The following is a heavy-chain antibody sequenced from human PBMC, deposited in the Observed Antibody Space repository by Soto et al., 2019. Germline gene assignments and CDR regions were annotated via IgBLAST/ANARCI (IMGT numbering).Heavy chain of an antibody. J-gene: IGHJ4*02. D-gene: IGHD3-22*01. CDR2: INPNSGGT. CDR3: ARMYYYDSSGYGN. CDR1: GYTFTGYY. Sequence: ASVKVSCKASGYTFTGYYMHWVLQAPGQGLEWMGWINPNSGGTNYAQKFQGRVTMTRDTSISTAYMELSRLRSDDTAVYYCARMYYYDSSGYGNWGQGTLVTVSS. V-gene: IGHV1-2*02.